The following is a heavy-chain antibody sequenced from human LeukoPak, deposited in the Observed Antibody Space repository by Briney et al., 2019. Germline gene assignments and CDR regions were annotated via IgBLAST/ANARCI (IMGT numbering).Heavy chain of an antibody. D-gene: IGHD6-13*01. V-gene: IGHV4-59*12. CDR3: ARAAYSSSWYGPKYYYYYGMDV. J-gene: IGHJ6*02. CDR2: IYYSGST. CDR1: GGSISSYY. Sequence: SETLSLTCTVSGGSISSYYWSRIRQPPGKGLEWIGYIYYSGSTNYNPSLKSRVTISVDTSKNQFSLKLSSVTAADTAVYYCARAAYSSSWYGPKYYYYYGMDVWGQGTTVTVSS.